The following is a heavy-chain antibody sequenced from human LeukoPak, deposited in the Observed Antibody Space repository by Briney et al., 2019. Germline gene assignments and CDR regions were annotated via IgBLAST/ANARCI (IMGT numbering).Heavy chain of an antibody. CDR1: GGSISSASYY. V-gene: IGHV4-61*02. J-gene: IGHJ6*03. D-gene: IGHD1-7*01. Sequence: PSQTLSLTCTVSGGSISSASYYWSWIRQPAGKGLEWIGRIYTSGSTNYNPSLKSRVTISVDTSKNQFSLKLSSVTAADTAVYYCARESQPTTSYNYYYYYMDVWGKGTTVTVSS. CDR3: ARESQPTTSYNYYYYYMDV. CDR2: IYTSGST.